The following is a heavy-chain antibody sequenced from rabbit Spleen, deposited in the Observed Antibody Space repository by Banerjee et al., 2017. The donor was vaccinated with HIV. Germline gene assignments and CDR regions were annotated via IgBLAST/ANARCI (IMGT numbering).Heavy chain of an antibody. J-gene: IGHJ4*01. D-gene: IGHD7-1*01. Sequence: QEQLVESGGGLVKPEGSLTLTCKASGFSFSDRDVMCWVRQAPGKGLQWIACINTYTGKPVYATWAKGRFTISRTSSTTVTLQMTSLTGADTATYFCARSGYVGYGGYSDLTGNKLWGQGTLVTVS. CDR3: ARSGYVGYGGYSDLTGNKL. CDR2: INTYTGKP. CDR1: GFSFSDRDV. V-gene: IGHV1S45*01.